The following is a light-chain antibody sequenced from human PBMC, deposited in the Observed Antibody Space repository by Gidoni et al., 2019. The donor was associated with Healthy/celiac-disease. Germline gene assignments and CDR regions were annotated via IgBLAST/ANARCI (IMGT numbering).Light chain of an antibody. CDR2: CAS. J-gene: IGKJ4*01. V-gene: IGKV3-15*01. CDR3: QQYNNWPPLT. CDR1: QSINTN. Sequence: EIVMTPSPATLSVSPVERATLTCRASQSINTNLAWYQQKPGQDPRLLIYCASNRATCIPARFSGSAFGAEFTLTISSLQYEDFEVYYCQQYNNWPPLTFGGGTKVEIK.